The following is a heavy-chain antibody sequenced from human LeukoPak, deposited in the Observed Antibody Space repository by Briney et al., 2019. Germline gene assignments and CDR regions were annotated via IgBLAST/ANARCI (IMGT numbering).Heavy chain of an antibody. J-gene: IGHJ4*02. Sequence: GWSLRLSCAASGFTFSSYSMNWVRQAPGKGLEWVSSISSGSSYIYYAASVKGRFTISRGNAKNSLYLQMNILSAEDTAVYYCASLGYCSGGSCYSFDYWGQGTLVTVSS. V-gene: IGHV3-21*01. CDR2: ISSGSSYI. CDR1: GFTFSSYS. CDR3: ASLGYCSGGSCYSFDY. D-gene: IGHD2-15*01.